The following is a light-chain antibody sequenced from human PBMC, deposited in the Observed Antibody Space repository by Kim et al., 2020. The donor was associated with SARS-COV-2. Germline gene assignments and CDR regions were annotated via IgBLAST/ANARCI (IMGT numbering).Light chain of an antibody. J-gene: IGKJ1*01. CDR2: TAS. CDR1: ARPKNY. V-gene: IGKV1-39*01. CDR3: QQTYSLPWT. Sequence: ASVGDRVTITCRWSARPKNYENGYQQRPVRAHELLIYTASNLQGGVPTRVSGGGSGTDYALTISGMQPEDFATNYCQQTYSLPWTFGQGTKVDIK.